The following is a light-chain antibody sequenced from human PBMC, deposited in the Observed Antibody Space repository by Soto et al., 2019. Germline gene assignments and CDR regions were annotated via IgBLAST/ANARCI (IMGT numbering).Light chain of an antibody. Sequence: EIVLTQSPGTLSLSPGEGATLSCRASQSVSSNYLAWYQQKPGQAPRLLIYGSSNRATGIPDRFIGSGFGTDFTLTIDRLEPDDFAVYYCHQYGRSLSTFGQGTRVEIK. J-gene: IGKJ1*01. CDR1: QSVSSNY. V-gene: IGKV3-20*01. CDR2: GSS. CDR3: HQYGRSLST.